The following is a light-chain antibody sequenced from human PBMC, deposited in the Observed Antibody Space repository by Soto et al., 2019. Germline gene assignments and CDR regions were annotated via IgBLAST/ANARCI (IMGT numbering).Light chain of an antibody. CDR2: LGS. J-gene: IGKJ4*01. CDR1: QSLLHSNGYNF. CDR3: MQVLQTPPT. Sequence: DIVMTQSPLSLPVTPGEPASISCRSSQSLLHSNGYNFLDWYLQKPGQSPQLLIYLGSNRASGVPDRFSGSGSGSDFTLKISRVEAEDVGIYYCMQVLQTPPTFGGGTKVDNK. V-gene: IGKV2-28*01.